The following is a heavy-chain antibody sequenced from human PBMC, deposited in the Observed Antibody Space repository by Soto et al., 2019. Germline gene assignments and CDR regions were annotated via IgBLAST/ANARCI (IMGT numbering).Heavy chain of an antibody. CDR3: TTNPTLIIAAASVRGDY. CDR1: GFTFSNAW. CDR2: IKSKTDGGTT. J-gene: IGHJ4*01. Sequence: PGGALRLSCAASGFTFSNAWMSWVRQAPGKGLEWVGRIKSKTDGGTTDYAAPVKGRFTISRDDSKNTLYLQMNSLKTEDTAVYYCTTNPTLIIAAASVRGDYWGHGTLVTVYS. D-gene: IGHD6-13*01. V-gene: IGHV3-15*01.